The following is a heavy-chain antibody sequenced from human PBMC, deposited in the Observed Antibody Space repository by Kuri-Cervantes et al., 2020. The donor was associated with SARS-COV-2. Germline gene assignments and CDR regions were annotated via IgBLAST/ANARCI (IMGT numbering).Heavy chain of an antibody. CDR2: IYYSGST. D-gene: IGHD6-13*01. J-gene: IGHJ4*02. CDR3: ARVPKAAPEY. Sequence: GSLRLSCTVSGGSISSSSYYWGWIRQPPGKGLEWIGSIYYSGSTYYNPSLKSRVTISVDTSKNQFSLKLSSVTAADTAVYYCARVPKAAPEYWGQGTLVTVSS. CDR1: GGSISSSSYY. V-gene: IGHV4-39*01.